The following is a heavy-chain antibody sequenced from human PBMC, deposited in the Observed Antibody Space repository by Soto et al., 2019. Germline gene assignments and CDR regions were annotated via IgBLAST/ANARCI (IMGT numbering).Heavy chain of an antibody. J-gene: IGHJ4*01. V-gene: IGHV3-33*01. CDR3: ARAKPLGETNGGAFGS. CDR2: IWYDASHK. D-gene: IGHD3-16*01. CDR1: GFTFNNYG. Sequence: QVQVVESGGGVVQPGTSLRLSCAASGFTFNNYGMHWVRQAPGKGLEWVAVIWYDASHKYYADSVKAPFTISSDNSKNALYLQMSSLSGEDTAVYYRARAKPLGETNGGAFGSWGHGTLVTVSS.